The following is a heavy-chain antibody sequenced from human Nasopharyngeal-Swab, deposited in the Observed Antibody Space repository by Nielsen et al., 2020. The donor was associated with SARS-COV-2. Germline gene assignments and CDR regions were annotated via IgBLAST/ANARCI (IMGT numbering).Heavy chain of an antibody. CDR3: ARDIAVAGLFDY. V-gene: IGHV1-18*01. J-gene: IGHJ4*02. CDR2: ISAYNGNT. Sequence: WVRQAPGQRLEWMGWISAYNGNTNYAQKLQGRVTMTTDTSTSTAYMELRSLRSDDTAVYYCARDIAVAGLFDYWGQGTLVTVSS. D-gene: IGHD6-19*01.